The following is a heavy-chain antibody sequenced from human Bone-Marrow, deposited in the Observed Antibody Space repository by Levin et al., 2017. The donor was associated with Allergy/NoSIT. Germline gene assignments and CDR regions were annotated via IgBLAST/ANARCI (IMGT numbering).Heavy chain of an antibody. CDR3: AKVRYSTGFDFDY. J-gene: IGHJ4*02. Sequence: GGSLRLSCAAFGFTFSNYGMHWVRQAPGKGLEWVAVISYDGRNKNYADSVKGRFTVSRDNSKTTLFLQMNSLRAEDTATYYCAKVRYSTGFDFDYWGQGTRVTVSS. D-gene: IGHD2-8*02. CDR1: GFTFSNYG. CDR2: ISYDGRNK. V-gene: IGHV3-30*18.